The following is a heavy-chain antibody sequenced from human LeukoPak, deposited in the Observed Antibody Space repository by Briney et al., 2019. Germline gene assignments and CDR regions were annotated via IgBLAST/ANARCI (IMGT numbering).Heavy chain of an antibody. D-gene: IGHD6-25*01. V-gene: IGHV1-69*05. CDR2: IIPIFGTA. Sequence: ASVKVSCKASGGTFSSYAISWVRQAPGQGLEWMGGIIPIFGTANYAQKFQGRVTITTDESTSTAYMELSSLLSEDTAVYYCASYIAAGGSHFDYWGRGTLVTVSS. CDR1: GGTFSSYA. J-gene: IGHJ4*02. CDR3: ASYIAAGGSHFDY.